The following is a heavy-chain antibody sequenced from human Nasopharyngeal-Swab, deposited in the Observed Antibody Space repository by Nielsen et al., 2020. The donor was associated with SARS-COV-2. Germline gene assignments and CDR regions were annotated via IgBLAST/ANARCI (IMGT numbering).Heavy chain of an antibody. D-gene: IGHD1-14*01. CDR3: AKPLTGYWYFDL. J-gene: IGHJ2*01. CDR1: GFSFSNYG. V-gene: IGHV3-30*18. Sequence: GESLKISCAASGFSFSNYGMHWVRQAPGKGLQWVAVISYDGSNKYYADSVKGRFTISRDNSKNTLYLQMNSLRAEDTAVYYCAKPLTGYWYFDLWGRGTLVTVSS. CDR2: ISYDGSNK.